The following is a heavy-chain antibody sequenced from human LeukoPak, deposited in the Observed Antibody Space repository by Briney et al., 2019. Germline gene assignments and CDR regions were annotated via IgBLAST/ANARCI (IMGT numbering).Heavy chain of an antibody. Sequence: GESLKISCKGSGYAFSSYWIGWVRQMPGKGLEWMGIIYPGDSDTRYSPSLQGQVTISVDTSIGTAYLQWSSLKASDTAIYYCARQNDFRLDYWGQGTLVTVSS. V-gene: IGHV5-51*01. CDR2: IYPGDSDT. CDR3: ARQNDFRLDY. CDR1: GYAFSSYW. D-gene: IGHD3-3*01. J-gene: IGHJ4*02.